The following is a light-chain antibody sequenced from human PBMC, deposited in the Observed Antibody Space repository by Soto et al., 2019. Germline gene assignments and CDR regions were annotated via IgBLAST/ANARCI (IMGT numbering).Light chain of an antibody. CDR1: QSVSSSY. J-gene: IGKJ1*01. CDR3: QQYGSSPAT. V-gene: IGKV3-20*01. Sequence: EIRLSQSPGTLSLSPGERATLSCRASQSVSSSYLAWYQQKPGQAPRLLIYGASSRATGIPDRFSGSGSGTDFTLTISRLEPEDFAVYYCQQYGSSPATFGQVTK. CDR2: GAS.